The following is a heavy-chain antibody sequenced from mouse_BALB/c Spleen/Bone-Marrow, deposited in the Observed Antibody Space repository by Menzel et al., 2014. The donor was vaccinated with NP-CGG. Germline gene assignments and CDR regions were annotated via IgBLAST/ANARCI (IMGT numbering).Heavy chain of an antibody. CDR1: GYAFSSSW. V-gene: IGHV1-82*01. Sequence: QVQLQQPGPELVKPGASVKISCKASGYAFSSSWMNWVKQRPGQGLEWIGRIYPGDGDTNYNGKFKGKATLTADKSPSTAYMQLSSLTSVDSAVYFCARGRDWDAWFAYWGQGTLVTVSA. CDR3: ARGRDWDAWFAY. J-gene: IGHJ3*01. CDR2: IYPGDGDT. D-gene: IGHD4-1*01.